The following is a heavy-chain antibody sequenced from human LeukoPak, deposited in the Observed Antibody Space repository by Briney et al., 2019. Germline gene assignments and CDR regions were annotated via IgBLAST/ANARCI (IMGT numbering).Heavy chain of an antibody. D-gene: IGHD3-22*01. CDR2: INPNSGGT. Sequence: ASVKVSCKASGYTFTGYYMHWVRQAPGQGLEWMGWINPNSGGTNYAQKFQGRVTMTGDTSISTAYMELSRLRSDDTAVYYCASFLYDSSGYYYGYWGQGTLVTVSS. V-gene: IGHV1-2*02. CDR3: ASFLYDSSGYYYGY. J-gene: IGHJ4*02. CDR1: GYTFTGYY.